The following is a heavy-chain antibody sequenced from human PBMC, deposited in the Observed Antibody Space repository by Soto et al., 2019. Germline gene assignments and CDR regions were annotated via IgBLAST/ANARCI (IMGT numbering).Heavy chain of an antibody. CDR2: INHSGST. D-gene: IGHD3-10*01. J-gene: IGHJ4*02. CDR3: ARGYGRYSDD. CDR1: GGSFSGYY. V-gene: IGHV4-34*01. Sequence: PSETLSLTCAVYGGSFSGYYWNWIRQPPGKGLEWIGEINHSGSTNYNPSLKSRVTISVDTSKNQFSLKLSSVTAADTAVYYCARGYGRYSDDRGKGTLVTVSS.